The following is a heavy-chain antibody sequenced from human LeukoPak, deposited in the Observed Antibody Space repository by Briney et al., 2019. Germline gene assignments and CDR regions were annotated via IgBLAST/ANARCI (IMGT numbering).Heavy chain of an antibody. CDR1: GFTFSSYA. J-gene: IGHJ4*02. D-gene: IGHD5-12*01. Sequence: GGSLRLSCAASGFTFSSYAMSWIRQAPGKGLEWVSAISGSGGNTYCADSVKGRFTISRDNSMNTLYLQMNSLRAEDTAIYYCAKDRRLPWDYFDSWGQGTLVTVSS. V-gene: IGHV3-23*01. CDR2: ISGSGGNT. CDR3: AKDRRLPWDYFDS.